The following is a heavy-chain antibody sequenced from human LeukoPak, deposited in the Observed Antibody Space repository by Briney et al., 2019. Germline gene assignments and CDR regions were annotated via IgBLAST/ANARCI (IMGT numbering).Heavy chain of an antibody. CDR2: ISSSSSYI. CDR1: GFTFSSYS. D-gene: IGHD2-2*01. CDR3: ARSVVPAAILNNWFDP. J-gene: IGHJ5*02. V-gene: IGHV3-21*01. Sequence: PGGSLRLSCAASGFTFSSYSMNWVRQAPGKGLEWVSSISSSSSYIYYADSVKGRFTISRDNAKNSLYLQVNSLRAEDTAVYYCARSVVPAAILNNWFDPWGQGTLVTVSS.